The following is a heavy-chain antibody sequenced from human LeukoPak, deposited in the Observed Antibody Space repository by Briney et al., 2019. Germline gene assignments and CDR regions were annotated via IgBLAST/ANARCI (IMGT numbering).Heavy chain of an antibody. Sequence: SETLSLTCTVSGGSISSSSYYWGWIRQPPGKGLEWIGTIYSGSTYYNPSLKSRVTISVDTSKNQFSLKLSSVTAADTAVYYCVTIPSYYYYYMDVWGKGTTATVSS. V-gene: IGHV4-39*07. J-gene: IGHJ6*03. CDR3: VTIPSYYYYYMDV. CDR2: IYSGST. CDR1: GGSISSSSYY.